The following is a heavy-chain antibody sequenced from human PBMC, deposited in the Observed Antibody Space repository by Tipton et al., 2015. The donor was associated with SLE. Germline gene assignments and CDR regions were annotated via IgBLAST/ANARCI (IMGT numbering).Heavy chain of an antibody. J-gene: IGHJ4*02. CDR1: GFTFSTYA. CDR3: AKGNRRWGLFDYFDY. D-gene: IGHD1-26*01. V-gene: IGHV3-23*01. Sequence: SLRLSCAASGFTFSTYAMNWVRQAPGKGLEWVSTIGGSGTSTYYADSVKGRFTISRDNSKNTLYLQMNSLRAEDTAVYYCAKGNRRWGLFDYFDYWGQGTLVTVSS. CDR2: IGGSGTST.